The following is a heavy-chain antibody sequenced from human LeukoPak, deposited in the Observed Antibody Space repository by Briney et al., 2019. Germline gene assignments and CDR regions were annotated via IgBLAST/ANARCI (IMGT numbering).Heavy chain of an antibody. CDR3: ARWDGYSSSPDY. V-gene: IGHV1-2*02. CDR2: INPNSADT. D-gene: IGHD6-13*01. Sequence: ASVKVSCKASGYSFTGYYMHWVRQAPGQGLEWMRWINPNSADTGYAQKFQGRVTMTRDMSISTIYMELTRLRSDDTALYYCARWDGYSSSPDYWGQGTPVTVSS. CDR1: GYSFTGYY. J-gene: IGHJ4*02.